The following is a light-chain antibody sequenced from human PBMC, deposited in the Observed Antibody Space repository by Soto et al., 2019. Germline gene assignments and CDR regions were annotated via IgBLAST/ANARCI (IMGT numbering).Light chain of an antibody. V-gene: IGKV1-5*03. CDR1: QSVNSW. J-gene: IGKJ1*01. CDR2: KAS. CDR3: QQYNNYSGT. Sequence: DIQMTQSPSTLSASVGDRVTITCRASQSVNSWLAWYQQKPGKAPKLLIYKASNLENGVPSRFSGSGAGTEFTLTISGLQLDDFASYYCQQYNNYSGTFGQGTKVEIK.